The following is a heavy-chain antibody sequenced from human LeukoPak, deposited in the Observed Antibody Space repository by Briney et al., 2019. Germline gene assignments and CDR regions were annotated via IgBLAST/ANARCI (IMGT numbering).Heavy chain of an antibody. Sequence: SETLSLTCTVSGGSISSYYWSWIRQPPGKGLEWIGYIYYSGSTNYNPSLKSRVTISVDTSKNQFSLKLSSVTAADTAVYYCARDSGRDYYDSSGYDVNFDYWGQGTLVTVSS. CDR3: ARDSGRDYYDSSGYDVNFDY. V-gene: IGHV4-59*01. CDR1: GGSISSYY. J-gene: IGHJ4*02. D-gene: IGHD3-22*01. CDR2: IYYSGST.